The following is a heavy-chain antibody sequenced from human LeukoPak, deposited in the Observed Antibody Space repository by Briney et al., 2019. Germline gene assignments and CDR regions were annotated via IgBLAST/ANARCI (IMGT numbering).Heavy chain of an antibody. CDR3: ARQYSSIWYPDY. D-gene: IGHD6-13*01. V-gene: IGHV1-18*01. CDR1: GYTFTSDS. CDR2: ISAYNGNT. Sequence: WASVKVSCKASGYTFTSDSISWVRQAPGQGLEWMGWISAYNGNTNYAQKLQGRVTMTTDTSTSTAYMELRSLRSDDTAVYYCARQYSSIWYPDYWGQGTLVTVSS. J-gene: IGHJ4*02.